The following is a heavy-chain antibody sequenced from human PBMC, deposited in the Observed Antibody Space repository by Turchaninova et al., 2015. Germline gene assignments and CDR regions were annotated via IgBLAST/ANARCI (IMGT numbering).Heavy chain of an antibody. Sequence: QVQLQESGPGLVMPSGTLSLTCAVSGGSIISNDWWRWVRQPPGKGLEWIGKIHNSGATHYNPSLKSRVTISVAKSKNQFSRRLNSVTAADTAVYYWVESDGSGSLGFDPWGQGTLVTVSS. J-gene: IGHJ5*02. CDR1: GGSIISNDW. CDR2: IHNSGAT. D-gene: IGHD3-22*01. V-gene: IGHV4-4*02. CDR3: VESDGSGSLGFDP.